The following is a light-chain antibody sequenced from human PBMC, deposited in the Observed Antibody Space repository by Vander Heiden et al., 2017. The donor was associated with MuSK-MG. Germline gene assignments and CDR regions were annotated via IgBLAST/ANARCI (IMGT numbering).Light chain of an antibody. V-gene: IGLV1-47*01. CDR3: AAWDDSLGGL. CDR2: RNT. J-gene: IGLJ2*01. CDR1: SSTTGSNP. Sequence: HSVLTQPPSASGNPGQTVTISCSGSSSTTGSNPVCWYQQLPGTAPKLLIYRNTQRPSGVPDRLSGSKSGTSASLAICGLRSEDEADYYCAAWDDSLGGLFGGGTKL.